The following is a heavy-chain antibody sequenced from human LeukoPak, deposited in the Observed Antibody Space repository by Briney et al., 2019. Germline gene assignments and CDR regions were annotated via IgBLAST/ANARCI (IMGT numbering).Heavy chain of an antibody. CDR2: INHSGST. D-gene: IGHD3-3*01. CDR3: ARGPGDFWSGYYYAFDI. V-gene: IGHV4-34*01. Sequence: SETLSPTCAVYGGSFSGYYWSWIRQPPGKGLEWIGEINHSGSTNYNPSLKSRVTISVDTSKNQFSLKLSSVTAADTAVYYCARGPGDFWSGYYYAFDIWGQGTMVTVSS. J-gene: IGHJ3*02. CDR1: GGSFSGYY.